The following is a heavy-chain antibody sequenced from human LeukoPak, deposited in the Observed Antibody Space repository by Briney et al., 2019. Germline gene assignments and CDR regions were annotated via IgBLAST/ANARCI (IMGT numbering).Heavy chain of an antibody. V-gene: IGHV3-23*01. Sequence: AGSLTLSCAGSGFTFSSYALSWVRQAPGKGLEWVADISVSGGGTYYADSVKGRFTISRDNSKNTMYPQMNSLRAEDTAIYYCAKDGGWTGSHFNGMDVWGQGTTVSV. CDR2: ISVSGGGT. D-gene: IGHD3/OR15-3a*01. CDR1: GFTFSSYA. J-gene: IGHJ6*02. CDR3: AKDGGWTGSHFNGMDV.